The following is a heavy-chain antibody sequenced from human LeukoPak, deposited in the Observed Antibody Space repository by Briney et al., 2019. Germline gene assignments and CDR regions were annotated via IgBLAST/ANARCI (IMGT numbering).Heavy chain of an antibody. CDR2: IKQDGSEK. V-gene: IGHV3-7*01. CDR1: GFTFSSYW. Sequence: PGGSLRLSCAASGFTFSSYWMSWVRQAPGKGLEWVANIKQDGSEKYYVDSVKGRFTISRDNAKNSLYLQMNSLRAEDTAVYYCVGVPGAHNWFDPWGQGTLVTVSS. J-gene: IGHJ5*02. CDR3: VGVPGAHNWFDP. D-gene: IGHD2-2*01.